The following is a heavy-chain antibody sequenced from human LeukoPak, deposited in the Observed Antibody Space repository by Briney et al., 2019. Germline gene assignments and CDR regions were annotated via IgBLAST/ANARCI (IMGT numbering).Heavy chain of an antibody. J-gene: IGHJ4*02. CDR3: ARDRVAAAGTFGDY. V-gene: IGHV3-21*01. CDR2: ISSSSSYI. D-gene: IGHD6-13*01. Sequence: GGSLRLSCAASGFTFSSYSMNWVRQAPGKGLEWVSSISSSSSYIYYADSVKGRFTISRDNAKNSLYLQMNSLRAEDTAVYYCARDRVAAAGTFGDYWGQGTLVAVPS. CDR1: GFTFSSYS.